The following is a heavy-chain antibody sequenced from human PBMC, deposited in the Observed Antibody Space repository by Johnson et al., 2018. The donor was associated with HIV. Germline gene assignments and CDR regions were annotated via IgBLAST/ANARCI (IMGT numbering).Heavy chain of an antibody. V-gene: IGHV3-15*01. CDR1: GFTFSNAW. J-gene: IGHJ3*02. Sequence: VLLVESGGGLVKPGGSLRLSCAASGFTFSNAWMSWVLQAPGKGLELVGRIKSKTDGGTTDYAAPVKGRFTISRDDSKNTLYLQMNSLKTEDTAVYYCTSERGRYYDSSNDAFDIWGQGTMVTVSS. D-gene: IGHD3-22*01. CDR2: IKSKTDGGTT. CDR3: TSERGRYYDSSNDAFDI.